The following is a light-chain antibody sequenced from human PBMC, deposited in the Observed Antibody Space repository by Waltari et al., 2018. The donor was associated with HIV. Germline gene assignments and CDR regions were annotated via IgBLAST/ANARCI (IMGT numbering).Light chain of an antibody. Sequence: QSALTQPPSASGSPGQSVTISCTGTSNDVGAYDYVSWYQQHPGRAPKLLIYEVTKRPSGVPDRCPGSKSGNTASLTVSGLQAEDDGHYYCTSYVDSYVVFFGGGTKLTVL. CDR2: EVT. J-gene: IGLJ2*01. CDR1: SNDVGAYDY. V-gene: IGLV2-8*01. CDR3: TSYVDSYVVF.